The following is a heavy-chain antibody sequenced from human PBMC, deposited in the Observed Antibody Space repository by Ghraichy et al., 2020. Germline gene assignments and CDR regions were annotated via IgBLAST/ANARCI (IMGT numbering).Heavy chain of an antibody. V-gene: IGHV3-48*02. Sequence: GGSLILSCAASGFTFSSYSMNWVRQAPGKGLEWVSYIDSSSSSIYYADSVKGRFTIPRDNAKNSLYLQMNSLRDEDTAVYYCARDSWYSGGDYVAFDFWGQGTMVTVSS. CDR2: IDSSSSSI. D-gene: IGHD1-26*01. CDR1: GFTFSSYS. J-gene: IGHJ3*01. CDR3: ARDSWYSGGDYVAFDF.